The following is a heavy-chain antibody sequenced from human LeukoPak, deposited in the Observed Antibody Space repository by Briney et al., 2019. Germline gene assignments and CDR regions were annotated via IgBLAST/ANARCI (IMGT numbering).Heavy chain of an antibody. CDR3: ARDSGIAARPYYYYMDV. CDR2: IKQDGSEK. Sequence: GGSLRLSCAASGFTFSSYWMSWVRQAPGKGLEWVANIKQDGSEKYYVDSVKGRFTISRDNAKNSLYLQMNSLRAEDTAVYYCARDSGIAARPYYYYMDVWGKGTTVTVSS. V-gene: IGHV3-7*01. CDR1: GFTFSSYW. J-gene: IGHJ6*03. D-gene: IGHD6-6*01.